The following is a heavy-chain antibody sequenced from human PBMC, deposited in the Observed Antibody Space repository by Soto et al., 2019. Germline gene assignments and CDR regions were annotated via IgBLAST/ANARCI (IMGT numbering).Heavy chain of an antibody. J-gene: IGHJ5*02. CDR3: ARVESSSTSCHPDLGCGIPENWFDP. D-gene: IGHD2-2*01. Sequence: SETLSLTCTVSGGSISSGGYYWSWIRQHPGKGLEWIGYIYYSGSTYYNPSLKSRVNISVDTSKNQFSLKLSSVTAADTAVYYCARVESSSTSCHPDLGCGIPENWFDPWGQGTLVTVSS. CDR1: GGSISSGGYY. CDR2: IYYSGST. V-gene: IGHV4-31*03.